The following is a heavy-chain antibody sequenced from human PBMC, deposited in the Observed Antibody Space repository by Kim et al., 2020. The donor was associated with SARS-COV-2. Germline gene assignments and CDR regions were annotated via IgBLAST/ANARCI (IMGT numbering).Heavy chain of an antibody. CDR2: ISYDGSNK. Sequence: GGSLRLSCAASGFTFSSYAMHWVRQAPGKGLEWVAVISYDGSNKYYADSVKGRFTISRDNSKNTLYLQMNSLRPEDTAVYSCARDLAAAGAMDVWGQGTTVTVSS. CDR1: GFTFSSYA. D-gene: IGHD6-13*01. CDR3: ARDLAAAGAMDV. J-gene: IGHJ6*02. V-gene: IGHV3-30*04.